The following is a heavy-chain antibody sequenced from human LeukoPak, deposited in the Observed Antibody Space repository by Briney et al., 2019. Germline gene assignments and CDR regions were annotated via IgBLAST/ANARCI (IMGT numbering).Heavy chain of an antibody. Sequence: SETLSLTCAVYGGSFSGYYLSWIRQPPGKGLEWIGEINHSGSTNYNPSLKSRVTISVDTYKNQFSLKLSSVTAADTAVYYCARVAAAGFFDYWGQGTLVTVSS. D-gene: IGHD6-13*01. V-gene: IGHV4-34*01. CDR3: ARVAAAGFFDY. CDR1: GGSFSGYY. J-gene: IGHJ4*02. CDR2: INHSGST.